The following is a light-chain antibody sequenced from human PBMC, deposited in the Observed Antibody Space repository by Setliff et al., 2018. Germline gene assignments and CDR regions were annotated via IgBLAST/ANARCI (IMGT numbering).Light chain of an antibody. V-gene: IGLV1-40*01. CDR1: SSNIGAGYD. Sequence: QSVLTQPPSVSGAPGQRVTISCAGRSSNIGAGYDVHWYQQLPGTAPKLLIYGNNNRPSGVPDRFSGSQSGTSASLAITGLHSEDEADYYCSSYAASYNPYVFGSGTKGTVL. CDR3: SSYAASYNPYV. J-gene: IGLJ1*01. CDR2: GNN.